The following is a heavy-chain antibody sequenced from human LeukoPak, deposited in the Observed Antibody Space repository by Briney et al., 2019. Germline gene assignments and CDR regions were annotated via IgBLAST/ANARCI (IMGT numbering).Heavy chain of an antibody. CDR1: GFTFSSYG. V-gene: IGHV3-33*06. D-gene: IGHD6-19*01. CDR3: AKGLRAVAPYYFDY. CDR2: IWYDGSNK. Sequence: GGSLRLSCAASGFTFSSYGMHWVRQAPGEGLEWVAVIWYDGSNKYYADSVKGRFTISRDNSKNTLYLQMNSLRAEDTAVYYCAKGLRAVAPYYFDYWGQGTLVTVSS. J-gene: IGHJ4*02.